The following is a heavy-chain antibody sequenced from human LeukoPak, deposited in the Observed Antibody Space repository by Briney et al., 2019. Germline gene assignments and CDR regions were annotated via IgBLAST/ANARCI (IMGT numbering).Heavy chain of an antibody. V-gene: IGHV3-15*01. CDR1: RLPFSIAW. CDR3: TTPVHYSDSRVDF. D-gene: IGHD3-22*01. Sequence: GGSLRLSCAGSRLPFSIAWMTWVRQAPGKGLEWVGRIKSRADGGTTDYAAPVKGRFAISRDDSKSMVYLQMNSLRTEDTAVYYCTTPVHYSDSRVDFWGQGTLVTVSS. J-gene: IGHJ4*02. CDR2: IKSRADGGTT.